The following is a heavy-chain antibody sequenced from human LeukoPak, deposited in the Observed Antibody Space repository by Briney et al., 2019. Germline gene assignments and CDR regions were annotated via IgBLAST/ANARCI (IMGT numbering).Heavy chain of an antibody. D-gene: IGHD6-13*01. V-gene: IGHV3-30-3*01. J-gene: IGHJ4*02. Sequence: GGSLRLSCAASGFTFSSYAMHWVRQAPGKGLEWVAVISYDGSNKYYADSVKGRFTISRDNSKNTLYLQMNSLRAEDTAVYYCAGAAAGEADYWGQGTLVTVSS. CDR2: ISYDGSNK. CDR1: GFTFSSYA. CDR3: AGAAAGEADY.